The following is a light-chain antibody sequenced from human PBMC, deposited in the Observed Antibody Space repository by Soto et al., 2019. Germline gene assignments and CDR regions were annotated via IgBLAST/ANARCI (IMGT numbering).Light chain of an antibody. V-gene: IGKV3-20*01. J-gene: IGKJ5*01. Sequence: EIVLTQSPGTLSLSPGERATLSCRASQSVSSGYLAWYQQKPGQAPRLLIYGASNRATGIPDRFSGSGSGTDFTLTISGLEPEDFAVYYCQQYDSSPPITFGQGTRLEIK. CDR1: QSVSSGY. CDR3: QQYDSSPPIT. CDR2: GAS.